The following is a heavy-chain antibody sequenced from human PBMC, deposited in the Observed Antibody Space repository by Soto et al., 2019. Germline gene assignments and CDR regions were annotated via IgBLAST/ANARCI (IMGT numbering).Heavy chain of an antibody. Sequence: GGSLRLSCTASGFTFSSYEMNWVRQAPGKGLEWLSYISSSGSASATYYADSVKGRSTISRDNAKNSLYLQMNSLRAEDTAVYYCARDDIGLTMSVWDQGTLVTVSS. CDR1: GFTFSSYE. J-gene: IGHJ4*02. V-gene: IGHV3-48*03. CDR2: ISSSGSAS. D-gene: IGHD3-10*02. CDR3: ARDDIGLTMSV.